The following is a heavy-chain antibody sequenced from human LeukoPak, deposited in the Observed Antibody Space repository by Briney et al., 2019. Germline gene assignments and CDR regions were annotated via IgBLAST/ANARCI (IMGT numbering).Heavy chain of an antibody. V-gene: IGHV3-30*02. D-gene: IGHD6-19*01. CDR1: GFTFSSYG. J-gene: IGHJ4*02. CDR3: AKDFASGWEYYFDY. Sequence: GGSLRLSCAASGFTFSSYGMHWVRQAPGKGLEWVAFIRYDGSNKYYADSVEGRFTISRDNSKNTLYLQMNSLRAEDTAVYYCAKDFASGWEYYFDYWGQGTLVTVSS. CDR2: IRYDGSNK.